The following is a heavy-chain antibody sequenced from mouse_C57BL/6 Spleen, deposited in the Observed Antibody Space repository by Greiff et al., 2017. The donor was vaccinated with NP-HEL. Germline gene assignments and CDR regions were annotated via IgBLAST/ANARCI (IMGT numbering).Heavy chain of an antibody. CDR3: ARDRVYDYGFDY. CDR1: GFTFSSYA. CDR2: ISDGGSYT. V-gene: IGHV5-4*01. J-gene: IGHJ2*01. D-gene: IGHD2-4*01. Sequence: DVMLVESGGGLVKPGGSLKLSCAASGFTFSSYAMSWVRQTPEKRLEWVATISDGGSYTYYPDNVKGRFTISRDNAKNNLYLQMSHLKSEDTAMYYCARDRVYDYGFDYWGQGTTRTVSS.